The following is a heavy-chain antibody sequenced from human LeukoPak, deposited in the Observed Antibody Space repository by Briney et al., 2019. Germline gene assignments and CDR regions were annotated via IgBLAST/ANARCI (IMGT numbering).Heavy chain of an antibody. CDR3: AGLWGTYDSSGYGDY. CDR2: ISAYNGNT. Sequence: ASVKVSCKASGYTFTSYGISWVRQAPGQGLEWMGWISAYNGNTNYAQKLQGRVTMTTDTSTSTAYMELRSLRSDDTAVYYCAGLWGTYDSSGYGDYWGQGTLATVSS. J-gene: IGHJ4*02. D-gene: IGHD3-22*01. CDR1: GYTFTSYG. V-gene: IGHV1-18*01.